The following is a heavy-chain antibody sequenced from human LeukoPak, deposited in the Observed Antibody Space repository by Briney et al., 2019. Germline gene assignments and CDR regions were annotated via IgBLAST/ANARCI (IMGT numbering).Heavy chain of an antibody. V-gene: IGHV1-3*01. CDR3: ARGYCSSTSCYMDV. CDR1: GFTFSSYA. J-gene: IGHJ6*02. Sequence: GGSLRLPCAASGFTFSSYAIHWVRQAPGQGLEWMGWINAGNGNIKYSQKFQGRVTITGDTSASTAYMELSSLRSEDTAVYYCARGYCSSTSCYMDVWGQGTTVT. D-gene: IGHD2-2*01. CDR2: INAGNGNI.